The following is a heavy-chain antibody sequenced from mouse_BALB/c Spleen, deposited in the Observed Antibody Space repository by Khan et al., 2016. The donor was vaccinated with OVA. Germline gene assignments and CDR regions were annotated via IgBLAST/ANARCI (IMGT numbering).Heavy chain of an antibody. CDR2: IFPGNDDA. D-gene: IGHD1-1*01. J-gene: IGHJ3*01. Sequence: QVQLQQSVAELVRPGSSVKISCKASGYTFSSSWMNWVKQRPGQGLEWIGQIFPGNDDADYNGKFKGKATLTADKSSRTAYMQLTSLTSEDSAVYFCARYFGSRLAYWGQGTLVTVSA. V-gene: IGHV1-80*01. CDR1: GYTFSSSW. CDR3: ARYFGSRLAY.